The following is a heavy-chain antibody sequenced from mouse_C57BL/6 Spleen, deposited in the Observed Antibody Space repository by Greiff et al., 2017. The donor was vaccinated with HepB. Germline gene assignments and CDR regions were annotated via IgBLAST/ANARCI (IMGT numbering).Heavy chain of an antibody. J-gene: IGHJ2*01. CDR1: GYTFTSYW. D-gene: IGHD1-1*01. CDR3: TRRITTVVVENYFDY. V-gene: IGHV1-5*01. Sequence: VQLQQSGTVLARPGASVKMSCKTSGYTFTSYWMHWVKQRPGQGLEWIGAIYPGNSDTSYNQKFKGKAKLTAVTSASTAYMELSSLTNEDSAVYYCTRRITTVVVENYFDYWGQGTTLTVSS. CDR2: IYPGNSDT.